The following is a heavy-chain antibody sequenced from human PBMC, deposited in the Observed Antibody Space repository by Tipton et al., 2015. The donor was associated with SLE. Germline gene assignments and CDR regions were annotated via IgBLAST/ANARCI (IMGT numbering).Heavy chain of an antibody. CDR3: ARGPLIAVAGEGY. J-gene: IGHJ4*02. D-gene: IGHD6-19*01. V-gene: IGHV4-39*07. Sequence: TLSLTCTVSGGSISSSSYYWGWIRQPPGKGLEWIGEINHSGSTNHNPSLKSRVTISVDTSKNQFSLKLSSVTAADTAVYYCARGPLIAVAGEGYWGQGTLVTVSS. CDR1: GGSISSSSYY. CDR2: INHSGST.